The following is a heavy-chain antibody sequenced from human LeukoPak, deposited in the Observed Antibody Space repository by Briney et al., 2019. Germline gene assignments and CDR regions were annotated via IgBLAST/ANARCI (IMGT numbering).Heavy chain of an antibody. CDR2: INPNSGGT. CDR3: ARDPLVLRFLEWFPDYGMDV. CDR1: GYTFTGYY. J-gene: IGHJ6*02. V-gene: IGHV1-2*02. D-gene: IGHD3-3*01. Sequence: ASVKVSCKASGYTFTGYYMHWVRQAPGQGLEWMGWINPNSGGTNYAQKFQGRVTMTRDTSISTAYMEPSRLRSDDTAVYYCARDPLVLRFLEWFPDYGMDVWGQGTTVTVSS.